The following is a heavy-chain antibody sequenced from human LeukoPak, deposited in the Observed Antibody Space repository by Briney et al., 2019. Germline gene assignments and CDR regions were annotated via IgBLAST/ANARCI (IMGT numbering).Heavy chain of an antibody. CDR1: GFVFSTFA. CDR3: AKGVGTNKGGYYFDY. D-gene: IGHD1-26*01. V-gene: IGHV3-23*01. J-gene: IGHJ4*02. Sequence: GGSLRLSCAASGFVFSTFAMSWVRQAPGKGLDWVSSISGSGGSTYYADSVKGRFTISRDSSKTTLYLQMNSLRAEDTAVYYCAKGVGTNKGGYYFDYWGQGTPVTVSS. CDR2: ISGSGGST.